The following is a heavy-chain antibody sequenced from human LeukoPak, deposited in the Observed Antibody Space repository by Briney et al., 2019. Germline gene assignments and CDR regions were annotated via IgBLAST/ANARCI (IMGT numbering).Heavy chain of an antibody. CDR1: GYTFTSYD. D-gene: IGHD3-10*01. J-gene: IGHJ4*02. CDR3: ARSPVGVRKKHDF. CDR2: MNPTSGHT. V-gene: IGHV1-8*01. Sequence: ASVKVSCKASGYTFTSYDINWVRQATGQGLEWMGWMNPTSGHTGYAQNFQGRVTMTRDPSISTAYMELNSLTSEDTAVYYCARSPVGVRKKHDFWGQGTLVIVSS.